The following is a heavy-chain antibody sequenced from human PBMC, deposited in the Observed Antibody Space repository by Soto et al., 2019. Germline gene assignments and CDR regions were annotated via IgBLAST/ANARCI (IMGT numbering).Heavy chain of an antibody. V-gene: IGHV3-23*01. CDR1: GFTFSSYA. D-gene: IGHD2-2*01. CDR3: AKDGEKGVPAAADY. Sequence: EVQLLESGGGLVQPGGSLRLSCAASGFTFSSYAMSWVRQAPGKGLEWVSAISGSGGSTYYADSGKGRFTISRDNSKNTLYLQMNSLRANDTSVYYCAKDGEKGVPAAADYWGQGTLVTVSS. J-gene: IGHJ4*02. CDR2: ISGSGGST.